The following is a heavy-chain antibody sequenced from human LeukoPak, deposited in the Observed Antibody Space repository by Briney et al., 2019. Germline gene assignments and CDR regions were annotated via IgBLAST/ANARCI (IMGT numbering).Heavy chain of an antibody. CDR3: AKDVGATRGCYFDY. V-gene: IGHV3-23*01. CDR1: KFTFSNYA. Sequence: PGGSLRLSCAASKFTFSNYAMSWVRQAPGKGLEWVSAISNSGGNTYYADSVKGRFTISRDNSKNTLYLQMNSLRAEDTAVYYCAKDVGATRGCYFDYWGQGALVTVSS. D-gene: IGHD1-26*01. CDR2: ISNSGGNT. J-gene: IGHJ4*02.